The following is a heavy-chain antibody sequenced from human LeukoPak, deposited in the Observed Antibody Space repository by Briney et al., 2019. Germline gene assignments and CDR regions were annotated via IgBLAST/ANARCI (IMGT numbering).Heavy chain of an antibody. CDR3: ARVPLMVYDNWFDP. Sequence: GASVKVSCKASGYTFTGYYMHWVRQAPGQGLEWMGWINPNSGGTNYAQKFQGRVTMTRDTSISTAYMELSRLRSDDTAVCYCARVPLMVYDNWFDPWGQGTLVTVSS. V-gene: IGHV1-2*02. CDR1: GYTFTGYY. J-gene: IGHJ5*02. CDR2: INPNSGGT. D-gene: IGHD2-8*01.